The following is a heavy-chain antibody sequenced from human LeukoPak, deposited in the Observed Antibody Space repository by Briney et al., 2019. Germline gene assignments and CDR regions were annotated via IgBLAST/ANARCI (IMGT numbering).Heavy chain of an antibody. J-gene: IGHJ4*02. CDR1: GFTFSSYS. CDR3: ASSSGTDIDFDY. V-gene: IGHV3-21*01. D-gene: IGHD3-10*01. Sequence: GGSLRLSCAASGFTFSSYSMNWVRQAPGKGLEWVSSTSSSSYIYYADSVKGRFTISRDNAKNSLYLQMNSLRAEDTAVYYCASSSGTDIDFDYWGQGTLVTVSS. CDR2: TSSSSYI.